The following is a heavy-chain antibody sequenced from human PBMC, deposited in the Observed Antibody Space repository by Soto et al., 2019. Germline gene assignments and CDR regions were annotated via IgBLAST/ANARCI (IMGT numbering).Heavy chain of an antibody. Sequence: SETLSLTCTVSGGSIISYYWSWIRQPPGKGLEWIGYIYYSGSTNYNPSLKSRVTISVDTSKNQFSLKLSSVTAADTAVYYCARGRDSSGYYYVGEHFQHWGHGTLVTVSS. J-gene: IGHJ1*01. CDR3: ARGRDSSGYYYVGEHFQH. D-gene: IGHD3-22*01. V-gene: IGHV4-59*01. CDR1: GGSIISYY. CDR2: IYYSGST.